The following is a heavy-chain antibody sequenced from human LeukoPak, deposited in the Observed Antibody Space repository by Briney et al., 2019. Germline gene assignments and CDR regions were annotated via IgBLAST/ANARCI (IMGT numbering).Heavy chain of an antibody. J-gene: IGHJ6*02. D-gene: IGHD5-12*01. CDR1: GFTFSSYA. Sequence: GGSLRLSCAASGFTFSSYAMSWVRQAPGKGLEWVSAISGSGGSTYYADSVKGRFTISRDNGKNSLYLQMSSLRAEDTAMYYCARDRAVKARIGGMDVWGQGTTVTVSS. CDR3: ARDRAVKARIGGMDV. V-gene: IGHV3-23*01. CDR2: ISGSGGST.